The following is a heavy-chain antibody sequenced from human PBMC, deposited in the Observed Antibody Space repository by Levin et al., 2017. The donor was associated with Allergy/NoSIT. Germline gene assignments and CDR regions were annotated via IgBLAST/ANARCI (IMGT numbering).Heavy chain of an antibody. J-gene: IGHJ4*02. V-gene: IGHV1-24*01. Sequence: ASVKVSCKVSGYTLTELPMHWVRQAPGKGLEWMGGFDPEDGETIYAQKFQGRVTMTEDTSTDTAYMELSSLRSEDTAVYYCATVTYGSGSYYNVLFDYWGQGTLVTVSS. CDR1: GYTLTELP. D-gene: IGHD3-10*01. CDR2: FDPEDGET. CDR3: ATVTYGSGSYYNVLFDY.